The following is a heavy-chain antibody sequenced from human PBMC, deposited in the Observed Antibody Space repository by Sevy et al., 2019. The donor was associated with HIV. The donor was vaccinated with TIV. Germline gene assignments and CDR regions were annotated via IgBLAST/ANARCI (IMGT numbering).Heavy chain of an antibody. D-gene: IGHD6-6*01. CDR3: AGASKDSSSSGKLYYYYYYMDV. CDR1: GGTFSSYV. CDR2: IIHIFGPA. Sequence: ASVKVSCKASGGTFSSYVISWVRQAPGQGLEWMGGIIHIFGPANYAQKFQGRVTITADEFTGTAYMELSSLRSEDRAVCYSAGASKDSSSSGKLYYYYYYMDVWGKGTTVTVSS. J-gene: IGHJ6*03. V-gene: IGHV1-69*13.